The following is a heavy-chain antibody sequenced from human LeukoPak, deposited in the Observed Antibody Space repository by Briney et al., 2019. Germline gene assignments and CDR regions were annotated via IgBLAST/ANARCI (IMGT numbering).Heavy chain of an antibody. CDR3: ARGGGYNDY. V-gene: IGHV1-3*01. J-gene: IGHJ4*02. D-gene: IGHD5-24*01. CDR1: GYTFTSYA. CDR2: INAGNGNT. Sequence: GASVKVSCKASGYTFTSYAMHWVRQAPGQRLEWMGWINAGNGNTKYSQKFQGRVTITRDTSASTAYMDLRSLTSDDTAVYYCARGGGYNDYWGQGTLVTVSS.